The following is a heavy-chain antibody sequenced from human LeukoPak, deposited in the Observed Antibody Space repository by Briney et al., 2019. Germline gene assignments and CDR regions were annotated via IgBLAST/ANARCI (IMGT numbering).Heavy chain of an antibody. CDR3: ARQFDGSHPNAFDI. D-gene: IGHD1-26*01. V-gene: IGHV3-33*01. CDR1: GFTFSTYG. Sequence: GGSLRLSCAAPGFTFSTYGMHWVRQAPGERLEWVAVTWYDGSYKYYGDSVKGRFTISRDNSKNTLYLQMASLRVEDTAVYYCARQFDGSHPNAFDIWGQGTMVTVSS. CDR2: TWYDGSYK. J-gene: IGHJ3*02.